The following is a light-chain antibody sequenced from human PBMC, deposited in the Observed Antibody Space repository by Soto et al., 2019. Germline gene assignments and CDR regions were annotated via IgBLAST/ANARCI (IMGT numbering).Light chain of an antibody. CDR2: GAS. J-gene: IGKJ4*01. CDR1: QDITSW. Sequence: DIKMTHSPPSGSASVGDRVTITFRASQDITSWLAWYQQKPGTAPKLLIYGASSLQSGVPSRFSGSGSETDFTLTISSLQPEDSATYYCQQTNTIPLTFGGGTKVEIK. CDR3: QQTNTIPLT. V-gene: IGKV1-12*01.